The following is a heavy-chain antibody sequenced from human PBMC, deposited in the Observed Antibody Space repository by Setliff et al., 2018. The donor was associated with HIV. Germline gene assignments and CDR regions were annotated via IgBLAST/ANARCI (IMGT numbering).Heavy chain of an antibody. D-gene: IGHD5-12*01. J-gene: IGHJ3*01. CDR1: GDTFNNYG. CDR3: ARTSGDAYNYEGAFDV. V-gene: IGHV1-69*05. Sequence: SVKVSCKVSGDTFNNYGLNWVRQAPGQGLEWMGGIIPIFKSADYAQKFQGRVTITTDESTSTAYMDLSSLKSEDTAIYYRARTSGDAYNYEGAFDVWGQGTLVTVSS. CDR2: IIPIFKSA.